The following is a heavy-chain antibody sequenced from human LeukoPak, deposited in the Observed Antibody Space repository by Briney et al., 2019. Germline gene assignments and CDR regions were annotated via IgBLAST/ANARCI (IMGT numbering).Heavy chain of an antibody. D-gene: IGHD3-10*01. CDR2: INHSGST. Sequence: SETLSLTCAVYGGSFSGYYWSWIRQPPGKGLEWIGEINHSGSTNYNPSLKSRVTISVDTSKNQFSLKLSSVTAADTAVYYCARRRVRGVITNNWFDPRGQGTLVTVSS. CDR1: GGSFSGYY. CDR3: ARRRVRGVITNNWFDP. V-gene: IGHV4-34*01. J-gene: IGHJ5*02.